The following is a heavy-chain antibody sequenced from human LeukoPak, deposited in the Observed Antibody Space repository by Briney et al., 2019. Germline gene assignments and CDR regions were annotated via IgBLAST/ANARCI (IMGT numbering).Heavy chain of an antibody. CDR1: GYTFTSYA. D-gene: IGHD5-24*01. V-gene: IGHV1-3*01. CDR2: INAGNGNT. J-gene: IGHJ4*02. CDR3: ARAARDGYEFDY. Sequence: ASVKVSCKASGYTFTSYAMHWVRQAPGQRLEWMGWINAGNGNTKYSQKFQGRVTITRDTSASTAYMELSSLRSEDTAVYYCARAARDGYEFDYWGQGPLVPVSS.